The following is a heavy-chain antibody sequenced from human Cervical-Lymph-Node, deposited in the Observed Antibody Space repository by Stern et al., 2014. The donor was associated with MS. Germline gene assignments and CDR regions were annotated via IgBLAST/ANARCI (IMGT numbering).Heavy chain of an antibody. CDR2: IHHSGST. CDR1: GDSITSPYY. D-gene: IGHD5-12*01. V-gene: IGHV4-38-2*02. J-gene: IGHJ4*02. Sequence: QVQLQESGPGLVKPSETLSLTCTVAGDSITSPYYWGWIRQPPGKGLEWIGSIHHSGSTYYNPSLKRRGAISVDTAQNEVSLEMASVTAADTAVYYCAAGYSALNYFNYWGRGILVTVSS. CDR3: AAGYSALNYFNY.